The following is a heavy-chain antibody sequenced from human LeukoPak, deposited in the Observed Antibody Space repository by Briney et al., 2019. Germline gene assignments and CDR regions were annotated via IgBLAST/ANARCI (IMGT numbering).Heavy chain of an antibody. D-gene: IGHD4-17*01. J-gene: IGHJ5*02. V-gene: IGHV4-59*02. CDR3: ARGRLRPRA. CDR1: GFTVSSNY. CDR2: IYYSGST. Sequence: GSLRLSCAASGFTVSSNYMSWIRQPPGKGLEWIGYIYYSGSTNYNPSLKSRVTISVDTSKNQFSLKLSSVTAADTAVYYCARGRLRPRAWGQGTLVTVSS.